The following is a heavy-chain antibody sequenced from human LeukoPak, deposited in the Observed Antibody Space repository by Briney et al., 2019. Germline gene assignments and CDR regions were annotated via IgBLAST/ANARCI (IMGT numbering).Heavy chain of an antibody. V-gene: IGHV2-70*11. D-gene: IGHD6-19*01. CDR3: ARISGWYGGKYYFDY. CDR2: IDWDEDK. CDR1: XFSLSTRGMC. Sequence: ESXPXXXKPTXTLTLTCTFSXFSLSTRGMCVSXIRQPPGKALEWLSRIDWDEDKYYSTASKNRSTISKETSKRQGVLTMTNMDPVDTATYYCARISGWYGGKYYFDYWGQGTLVTVSS. J-gene: IGHJ4*02.